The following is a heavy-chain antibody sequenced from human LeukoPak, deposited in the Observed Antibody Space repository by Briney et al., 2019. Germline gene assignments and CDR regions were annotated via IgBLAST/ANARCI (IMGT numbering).Heavy chain of an antibody. CDR1: GFTFSDYG. CDR3: AKSRGSGSSMARGVNFDY. Sequence: GGSLRLSCAASGFTFSDYGMTWVRQAPGKGLEWVSTISDGGSFTYYADSVKGRFTISRDNSKNTLFLQMNSLRAEDMAVYYCAKSRGSGSSMARGVNFDYWGQGTLVTVSS. CDR2: ISDGGSFT. D-gene: IGHD3-10*01. J-gene: IGHJ4*02. V-gene: IGHV3-23*01.